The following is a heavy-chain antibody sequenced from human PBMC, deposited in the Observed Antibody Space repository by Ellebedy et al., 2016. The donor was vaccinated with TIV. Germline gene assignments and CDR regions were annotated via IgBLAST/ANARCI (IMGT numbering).Heavy chain of an antibody. CDR2: INPGNGDT. J-gene: IGHJ6*02. D-gene: IGHD3-10*01. V-gene: IGHV1-3*01. CDR1: GYSFTTYN. Sequence: AASVKVSCKASGYSFTTYNMHWVRQAPGQRLEWMGLINPGNGDTKYSPKLQGRVNITRDTSASTSYMEVSSLRSEDTAVYFCARGFGSGTGFVWGQGTTVTVSS. CDR3: ARGFGSGTGFV.